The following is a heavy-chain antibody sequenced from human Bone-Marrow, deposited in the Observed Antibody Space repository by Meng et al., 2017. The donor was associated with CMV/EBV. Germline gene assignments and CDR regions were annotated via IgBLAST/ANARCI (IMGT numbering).Heavy chain of an antibody. Sequence: SVKVSCKASGGTFSSYAFNWVRQAPGQGLEWMGGIIPIFNTANYAQKFLGRVTITTDGSTSTVYMELSRLTSEDTAVYYSARAESSGYYMASHYGMDVWGQGTTVTVSS. CDR2: IIPIFNTA. CDR1: GGTFSSYA. V-gene: IGHV1-69*05. J-gene: IGHJ6*02. CDR3: ARAESSGYYMASHYGMDV. D-gene: IGHD3-22*01.